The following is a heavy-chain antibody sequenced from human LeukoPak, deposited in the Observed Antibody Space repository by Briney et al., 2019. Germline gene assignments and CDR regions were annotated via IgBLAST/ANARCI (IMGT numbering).Heavy chain of an antibody. D-gene: IGHD1-1*01. CDR2: IRYDGSNK. V-gene: IGHV3-30*02. Sequence: GGYLRRSCSASGFTFSSYGMHWVRQAPGKGLEGVAFIRYDGSNKYYADSVKGRFTISRDNSKNTLYLQMNSLRAEDTAVYYCAKDKGFGTGTLDYWGQGTLVTVSS. CDR1: GFTFSSYG. CDR3: AKDKGFGTGTLDY. J-gene: IGHJ4*02.